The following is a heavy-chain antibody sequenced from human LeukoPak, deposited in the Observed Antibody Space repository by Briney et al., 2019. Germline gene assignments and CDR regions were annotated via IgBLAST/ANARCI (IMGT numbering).Heavy chain of an antibody. CDR1: GYSISSGYY. Sequence: SETLSLTCTVSGYSISSGYYWGWIRQPPGKGLEWIGSIYHSGSTYYNPSLKSRVTISVDTSKNQFSLKLSSVTAADTAVYCCARIYGHPFDYWGQGTLVTVSS. J-gene: IGHJ4*02. CDR3: ARIYGHPFDY. V-gene: IGHV4-38-2*02. CDR2: IYHSGST. D-gene: IGHD4-17*01.